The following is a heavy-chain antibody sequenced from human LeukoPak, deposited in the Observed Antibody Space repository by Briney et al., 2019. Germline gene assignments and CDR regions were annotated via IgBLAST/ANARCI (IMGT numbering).Heavy chain of an antibody. Sequence: PGASVKVSCKTSGYTFTSYYIHWVRQAPGQGLEWMGIINPSGGSTNYAQKFQGRVTMTRDTSTSTVYMELSSLRSDDTAVYYCARGPRITLVRGGQWYFYMDVWGKGTTVTVSS. J-gene: IGHJ6*03. CDR3: ARGPRITLVRGGQWYFYMDV. D-gene: IGHD3-10*01. V-gene: IGHV1-46*01. CDR1: GYTFTSYY. CDR2: INPSGGST.